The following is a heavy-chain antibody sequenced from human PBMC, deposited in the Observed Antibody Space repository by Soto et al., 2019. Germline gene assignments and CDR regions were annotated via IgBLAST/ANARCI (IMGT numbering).Heavy chain of an antibody. D-gene: IGHD1-26*01. J-gene: IGHJ4*02. CDR1: GFTFDDYG. CDR3: ARAGVGAQKNWYNYLDY. Sequence: GGSLRLSCAASGFTFDDYGMHWVRRVPGTGLEWVSAISWDSTIIDYVDSVKGRFTISRDNTKNSLFLQMNSLRVEDTAMYYCARAGVGAQKNWYNYLDYWGQGILVTVSS. V-gene: IGHV3-9*01. CDR2: ISWDSTII.